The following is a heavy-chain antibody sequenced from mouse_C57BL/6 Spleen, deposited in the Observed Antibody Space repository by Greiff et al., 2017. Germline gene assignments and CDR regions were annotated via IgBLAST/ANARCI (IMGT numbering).Heavy chain of an antibody. Sequence: VQLQQPGAELVKPGASVKLSCKASGYTFTSYWMHWVKQKPGQGLEWIGMIHPHSGSTNYNEKFKSKATLTVDKTSSTAYMQISSLTSVDSAVYDCARPGGRGWYFDVWGTGTTLTFSS. V-gene: IGHV1-64*01. CDR2: IHPHSGST. J-gene: IGHJ1*03. CDR1: GYTFTSYW. D-gene: IGHD3-3*01. CDR3: ARPGGRGWYFDV.